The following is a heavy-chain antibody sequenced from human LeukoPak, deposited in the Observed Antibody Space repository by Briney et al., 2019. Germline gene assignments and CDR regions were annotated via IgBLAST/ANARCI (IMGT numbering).Heavy chain of an antibody. Sequence: SETLSLTCTVSDHSVSGGHYGGWIRQPPGQGLEWIGSIYHTGSTYYNPSLKSRVTISVDTSKNQFSLKLSSVTAADTAVYYCARSYSDYDFWSGYRNYYYYMDVWGKGTTVTVSS. D-gene: IGHD3-3*01. CDR1: DHSVSGGHY. CDR3: ARSYSDYDFWSGYRNYYYYMDV. V-gene: IGHV4-38-2*02. J-gene: IGHJ6*03. CDR2: IYHTGST.